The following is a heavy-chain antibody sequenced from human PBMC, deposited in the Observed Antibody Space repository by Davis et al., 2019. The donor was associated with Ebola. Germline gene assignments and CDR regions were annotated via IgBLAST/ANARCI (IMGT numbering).Heavy chain of an antibody. CDR3: ARDGRYVTGTTGAHGMDV. Sequence: AASVKVSCKASGYTFTGYYMHWVRHAPGQGLEWMGWINPNSGGTNYAQKFQGWVTMTRDKSISTAYMDLSRLRSDDTAVYYCARDGRYVTGTTGAHGMDVWGQGTTVTVSS. CDR2: INPNSGGT. V-gene: IGHV1-2*04. J-gene: IGHJ6*02. D-gene: IGHD1-7*01. CDR1: GYTFTGYY.